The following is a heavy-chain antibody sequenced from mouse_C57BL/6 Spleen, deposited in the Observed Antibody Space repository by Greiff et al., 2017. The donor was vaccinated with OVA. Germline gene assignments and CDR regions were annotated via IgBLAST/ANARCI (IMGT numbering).Heavy chain of an antibody. D-gene: IGHD1-1*01. V-gene: IGHV1-58*01. J-gene: IGHJ1*03. CDR1: GYTFTSYG. CDR3: ARSGVITTVVDWYFDV. Sequence: EVMLVESGAELVRPGSSVKMSCKTSGYTFTSYGINWVKQRPGQGLEWIGYLYIGNGYTEYNEKFKGKATLTSDTSSSTAYMQLSSLTSEDSAIYFCARSGVITTVVDWYFDVWGTGTTVTVSS. CDR2: LYIGNGYT.